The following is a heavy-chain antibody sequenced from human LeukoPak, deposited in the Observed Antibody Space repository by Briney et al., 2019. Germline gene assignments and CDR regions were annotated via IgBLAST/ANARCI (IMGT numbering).Heavy chain of an antibody. CDR3: ARGYYDSSGYYPFVY. Sequence: RAGGSLRLSCAASGFTFSSYGMHWVRQAPGKGLEWVAVIWYDGSNKYYADSVKGRFTISRDNAKNTLYLQMNSLRAEDTAVYYCARGYYDSSGYYPFVYWGQGTLVTVSS. J-gene: IGHJ4*02. D-gene: IGHD3-22*01. CDR1: GFTFSSYG. V-gene: IGHV3-33*01. CDR2: IWYDGSNK.